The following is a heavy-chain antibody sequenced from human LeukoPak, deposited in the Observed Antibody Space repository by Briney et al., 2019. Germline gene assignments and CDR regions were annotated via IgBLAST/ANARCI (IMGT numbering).Heavy chain of an antibody. J-gene: IGHJ4*02. CDR3: ARDAHGTRIFDY. V-gene: IGHV3-21*01. CDR1: GFTFSSFS. D-gene: IGHD1-14*01. CDR2: ISSSSSYI. Sequence: GGSLRLSCAASGFTFSSFSMNWVRQAPGKGLEWVSSISSSSSYIYYADSVKGRFTISRDNAKNSLYLQMNSLRAEDTAVYYCARDAHGTRIFDYWGQGTLVTVSS.